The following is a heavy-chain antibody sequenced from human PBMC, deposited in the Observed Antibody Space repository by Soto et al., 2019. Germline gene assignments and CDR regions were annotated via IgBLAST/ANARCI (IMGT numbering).Heavy chain of an antibody. J-gene: IGHJ4*02. CDR1: GFTFSPYA. CDR2: ISGGGRNT. D-gene: IGHD6-19*01. Sequence: EVQLLQSGGGLAQPGGSLRLSCAASGFTFSPYAMSWVRQAPGKGLEWISGISGGGRNTDYADSVKGRFTISRDTSKNTLYLQMDSLRAEDTAVYYCAKVGIAVAESVAIFDYWGQGALVTVSS. V-gene: IGHV3-23*01. CDR3: AKVGIAVAESVAIFDY.